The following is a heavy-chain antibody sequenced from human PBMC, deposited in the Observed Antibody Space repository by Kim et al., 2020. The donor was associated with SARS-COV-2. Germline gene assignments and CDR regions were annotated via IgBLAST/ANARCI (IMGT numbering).Heavy chain of an antibody. J-gene: IGHJ5*02. CDR3: ARSQGYCSSTSCYPRWFDP. V-gene: IGHV3-30*04. CDR2: ISYDGSNK. Sequence: GGSLRLSCAASGFTFSSYAMHWVRQAPGKGLEWVAVISYDGSNKYYADSVKGRFTISRDNSKNTLYLQMNSLRAEDTAVYYCARSQGYCSSTSCYPRWFDPWGQGTLVTVSS. D-gene: IGHD2-2*01. CDR1: GFTFSSYA.